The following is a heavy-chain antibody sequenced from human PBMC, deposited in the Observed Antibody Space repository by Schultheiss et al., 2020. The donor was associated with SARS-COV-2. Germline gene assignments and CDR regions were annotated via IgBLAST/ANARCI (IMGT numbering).Heavy chain of an antibody. Sequence: GGSLRLSCAASGFTVSSNYMSWVRQAPGKGLEWVSVISGSGGSTYYADSVKGRFTISRDNSKNTLYLQMNSLRAEDTAVYYCARVSCSSTSCYRFRWFDPWGQGTLVTVSS. D-gene: IGHD2-2*01. CDR3: ARVSCSSTSCYRFRWFDP. V-gene: IGHV3-53*01. J-gene: IGHJ5*02. CDR2: ISGSGGST. CDR1: GFTVSSNY.